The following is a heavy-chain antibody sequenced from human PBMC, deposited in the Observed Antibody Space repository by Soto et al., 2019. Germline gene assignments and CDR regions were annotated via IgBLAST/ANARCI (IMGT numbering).Heavy chain of an antibody. CDR1: GGSISSGGYS. CDR2: IYHSGST. CDR3: ARGPHSGGSCYSLGCYYYGMDV. Sequence: SETLSLTCAVSGGSISSGGYSWSWIRQPPGKGLEWIGYIYHSGSTYYNPSLKSRVTISVDRSKNQFSLKLSSVTAADTAVYYCARGPHSGGSCYSLGCYYYGMDVWGQGTTVTVSS. V-gene: IGHV4-30-2*01. D-gene: IGHD2-15*01. J-gene: IGHJ6*02.